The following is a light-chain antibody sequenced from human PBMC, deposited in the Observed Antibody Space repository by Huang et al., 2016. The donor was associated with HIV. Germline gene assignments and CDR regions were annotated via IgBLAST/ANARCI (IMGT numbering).Light chain of an antibody. CDR2: YAA. CDR1: QSVNTF. J-gene: IGKJ4*01. CDR3: QQRSNRPLT. V-gene: IGKV3-11*01. Sequence: EIVLTQSPATLSLSPGDRATLSCRASQSVNTFLAWYQQTPGQAPRLLIYYAANRATGIPARFSGSGSGTDFTLTISSLEPEDFAVYYCQQRSNRPLTFGGGTKVEIK.